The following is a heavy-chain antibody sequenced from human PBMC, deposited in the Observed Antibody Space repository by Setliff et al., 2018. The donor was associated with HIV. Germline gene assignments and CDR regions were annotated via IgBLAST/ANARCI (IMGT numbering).Heavy chain of an antibody. CDR1: GFTFSVYG. D-gene: IGHD2-21*01. CDR3: ARGQFRLKPDSLDL. CDR2: VWYDGGKK. Sequence: PGGSLRLSCAASGFTFSVYGMHWVRQAPGKGLEWVAVVWYDGGKKDYADSVKGRFTISSDDSKNPLYLQMNSLRAEDTAVYYCARGQFRLKPDSLDLWGRGTLVTVSS. J-gene: IGHJ3*01. V-gene: IGHV3-33*01.